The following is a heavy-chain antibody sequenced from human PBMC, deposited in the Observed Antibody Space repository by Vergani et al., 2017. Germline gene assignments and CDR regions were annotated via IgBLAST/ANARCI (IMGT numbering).Heavy chain of an antibody. Sequence: QVQLVESGGGVVQPGRSLRLSCAASGFTFSSYAMHWVRQAPGKGLEWVAVISYDGSNKYYADSVKGRFTISRDNSKNTLYLQMNSLRAEDTAVYYCAREVVVVPAAIKYYYYYMDVWGKGTTVTVSS. CDR1: GFTFSSYA. CDR3: AREVVVVPAAIKYYYYYMDV. J-gene: IGHJ6*03. V-gene: IGHV3-30-3*01. CDR2: ISYDGSNK. D-gene: IGHD2-2*01.